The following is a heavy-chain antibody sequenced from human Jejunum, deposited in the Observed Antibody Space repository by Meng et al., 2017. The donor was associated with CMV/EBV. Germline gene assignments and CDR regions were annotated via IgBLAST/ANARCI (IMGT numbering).Heavy chain of an antibody. CDR2: INPSDAGT. CDR3: ARIRGSYPGDYYNGMDV. Sequence: FISYSMHWVRQAPGQGLEWMAKINPSDAGTTYAQRFQGRLTMTRDTSTNTVYLELGSLKPEDTAVYYCARIRGSYPGDYYNGMDVWGQGTTGTVSS. V-gene: IGHV1-46*01. CDR1: FISYS. D-gene: IGHD1-26*01. J-gene: IGHJ6*02.